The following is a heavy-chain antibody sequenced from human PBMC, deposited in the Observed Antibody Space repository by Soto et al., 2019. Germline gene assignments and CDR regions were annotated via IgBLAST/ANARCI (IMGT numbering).Heavy chain of an antibody. CDR3: ARGLNVYFYYFDY. CDR1: GYTFTSYG. Sequence: ASVKVSCKASGYTFTSYGISWVRQAPGQGLEWMGWISAYNGNTNYSQKFQGRVTITRDTSASTAYMELSSLRSEDTAVYYCARGLNVYFYYFDYGGQEPLVPVSS. D-gene: IGHD3-3*01. CDR2: ISAYNGNT. J-gene: IGHJ4*02. V-gene: IGHV1-18*01.